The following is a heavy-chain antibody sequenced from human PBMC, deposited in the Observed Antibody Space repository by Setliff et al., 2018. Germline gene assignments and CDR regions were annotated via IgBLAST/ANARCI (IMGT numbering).Heavy chain of an antibody. CDR2: IYTSGST. CDR1: GGSISSYY. V-gene: IGHV4-4*08. D-gene: IGHD3-22*01. J-gene: IGHJ6*03. CDR3: ARAGYYYDSSGQYRVYYYYMDV. Sequence: PSETLSLTCTVSGGSISSYYWSWIRQPPGKGLEWIGYIYTSGSTNYNPSLKSRVTISVDTSKNQFSLKLSSVTAADTAVYYCARAGYYYDSSGQYRVYYYYMDVWGEGTTVTVSS.